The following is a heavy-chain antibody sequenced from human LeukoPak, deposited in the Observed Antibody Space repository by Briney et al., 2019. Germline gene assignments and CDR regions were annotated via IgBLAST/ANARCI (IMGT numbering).Heavy chain of an antibody. J-gene: IGHJ6*03. Sequence: PSETLSLTCVVSGYSISSGYYWAWTRPPPGKGLELIGSIYHSGSTNYNPSLKSRVTISVDTSKNQFSLNLNSVTAADTAVYYCARARGYYYYMDVWGKGTTVTVSS. D-gene: IGHD3-10*01. V-gene: IGHV4-38-2*01. CDR2: IYHSGST. CDR3: ARARGYYYYMDV. CDR1: GYSISSGYY.